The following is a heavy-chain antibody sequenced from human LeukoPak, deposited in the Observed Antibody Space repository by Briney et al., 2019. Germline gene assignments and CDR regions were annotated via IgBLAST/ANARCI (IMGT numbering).Heavy chain of an antibody. V-gene: IGHV1-69*05. CDR3: ARGSMVRGALLPHDAFDI. Sequence: GASLKGSCKTSRGTFRSYAISWVRQAPGQGLEWRGGIIPIFGTANYAQKFQGRVTITTDESTSTAYMELSSLRSEDTAVYYCARGSMVRGALLPHDAFDIWGQGTMVTVSS. CDR1: RGTFRSYA. J-gene: IGHJ3*02. CDR2: IIPIFGTA. D-gene: IGHD3-10*01.